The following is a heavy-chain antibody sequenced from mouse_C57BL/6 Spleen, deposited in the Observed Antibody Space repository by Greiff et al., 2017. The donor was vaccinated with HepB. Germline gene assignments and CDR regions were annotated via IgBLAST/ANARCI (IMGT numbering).Heavy chain of an antibody. CDR1: GFTFSDYG. V-gene: IGHV5-17*01. D-gene: IGHD2-4*01. J-gene: IGHJ4*01. CDR3: ARPGDYDYYAMDY. CDR2: ISSGSSTI. Sequence: EVQLVESGGGLVKPGGSLKLSCAASGFTFSDYGMHWVRQAPEKGLEWVAYISSGSSTIYYADTVKGRFTISRDNAKNTRFLQMTSLRSEDTAMYYCARPGDYDYYAMDYWGQGTSVTVSS.